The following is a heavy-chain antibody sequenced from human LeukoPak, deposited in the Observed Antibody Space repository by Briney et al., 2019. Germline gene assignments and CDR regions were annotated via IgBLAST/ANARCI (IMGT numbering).Heavy chain of an antibody. J-gene: IGHJ1*01. D-gene: IGHD6-19*01. CDR2: INPNSGGT. Sequence: ASVKVSCKASGYTFTDYYMHWVRQAPGQGLEWMGWINPNSGGTNFAQKFQGRVTVTGDTSISTAYMELSSLRSDDTAVYYCARALIAMAGSAEYFQHWGQGTLVTVSS. V-gene: IGHV1-2*02. CDR3: ARALIAMAGSAEYFQH. CDR1: GYTFTDYY.